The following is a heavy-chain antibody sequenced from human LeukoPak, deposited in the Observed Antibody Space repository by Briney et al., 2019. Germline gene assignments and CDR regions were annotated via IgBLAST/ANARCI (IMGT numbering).Heavy chain of an antibody. V-gene: IGHV1-2*04. J-gene: IGHJ4*02. D-gene: IGHD3-22*01. CDR1: GYTFIAYY. CDR3: ARDPRRYYYDSSGYGGRDY. CDR2: INPNSGAT. Sequence: ASVKVSCKASGYTFIAYYMFWVRQAPGQGLEWMGWINPNSGATGHAQKFQGWVTMTRDTSISTSYMEVTGLRSDDTAVYYCARDPRRYYYDSSGYGGRDYWGQGTLVTVSS.